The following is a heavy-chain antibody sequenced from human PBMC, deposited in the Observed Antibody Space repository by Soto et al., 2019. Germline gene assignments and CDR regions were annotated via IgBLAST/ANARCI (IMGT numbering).Heavy chain of an antibody. Sequence: QVQLVQSGAEVKKPGSSVKVSCKASGGTFSSYAISWVRQAPGQGLEWMGGIIPIFGTANYAQKFQGRVTITADESTSTAYMGVGRLGSGDTGVFFCGGELGGGAIGWGQGTLVTVSS. CDR2: IIPIFGTA. CDR1: GGTFSSYA. J-gene: IGHJ4*02. V-gene: IGHV1-69*12. CDR3: GGELGGGAIG. D-gene: IGHD3-16*01.